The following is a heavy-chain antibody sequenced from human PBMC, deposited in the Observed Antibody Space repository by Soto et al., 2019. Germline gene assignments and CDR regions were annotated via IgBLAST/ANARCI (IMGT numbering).Heavy chain of an antibody. Sequence: GASVKVSCKASGYTFTGYYMHWVRQAPGQGLEWMGWINPNSGGTNYAQKFQGWVTMTRDTSTSTAYMELNRLRSDDTAVYYCAARGSRDYYMDVWGKGTTVTVSS. J-gene: IGHJ6*03. D-gene: IGHD3-10*01. CDR2: INPNSGGT. CDR1: GYTFTGYY. CDR3: AARGSRDYYMDV. V-gene: IGHV1-2*04.